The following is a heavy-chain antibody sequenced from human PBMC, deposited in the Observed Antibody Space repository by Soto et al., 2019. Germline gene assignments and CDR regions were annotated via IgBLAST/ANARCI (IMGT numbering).Heavy chain of an antibody. CDR1: GFTFSNAW. J-gene: IGHJ4*02. CDR3: TTEILEDSSGLPTFDY. CDR2: IKSKTDGGTT. D-gene: IGHD6-19*01. Sequence: EVQLVESGGGLVKPGGSLRLSCAASGFTFSNAWVSWVRQAPGKGLEWVGRIKSKTDGGTTDYAAPVKGRFTISRDDSKSTLYLQMNGLNTEDTAVYYCTTEILEDSSGLPTFDYWGQGTLVTVSS. V-gene: IGHV3-15*01.